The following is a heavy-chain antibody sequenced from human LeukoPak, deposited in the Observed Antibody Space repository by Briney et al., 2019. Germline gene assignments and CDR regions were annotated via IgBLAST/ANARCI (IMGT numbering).Heavy chain of an antibody. V-gene: IGHV3-9*01. J-gene: IGHJ4*02. D-gene: IGHD5-24*01. CDR1: GFTFDDYA. CDR2: ISWNSGSI. Sequence: QSGRSLRLSCAASGFTFDDYAMHWVRQAPGKGLEWVSGISWNSGSIGYADSVKGRFTISRDNAKNSLYLQMNSLRAEDTALYYCAKAPNGRWLQLDWGFDYWGQGTLVTVSS. CDR3: AKAPNGRWLQLDWGFDY.